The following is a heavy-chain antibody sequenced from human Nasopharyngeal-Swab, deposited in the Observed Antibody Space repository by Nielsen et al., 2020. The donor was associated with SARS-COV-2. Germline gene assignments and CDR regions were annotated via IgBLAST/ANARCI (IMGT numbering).Heavy chain of an antibody. J-gene: IGHJ4*02. CDR2: ISAYNGNT. V-gene: IGHV1-18*01. CDR3: ARELYDEDDVYYDSSGYSS. CDR1: GYTFTSYG. D-gene: IGHD3-22*01. Sequence: SVKVSCKASGYTFTSYGISWVRQAPGQGLEWMGWISAYNGNTNYAQKLQGRVTMTTDTSTSTAYMELRSLRSDDTAVYYCARELYDEDDVYYDSSGYSSWGQGTLVTVSS.